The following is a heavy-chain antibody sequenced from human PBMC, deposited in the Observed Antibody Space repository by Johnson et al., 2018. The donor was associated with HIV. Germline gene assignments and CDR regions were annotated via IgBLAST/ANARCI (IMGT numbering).Heavy chain of an antibody. V-gene: IGHV3-NL1*01. Sequence: VQLVESGGGVVQPGGSLRLSCAASGFTFSNYAMYWVRQAPGKGLEWVSVIYSGGSTYYADSVKGRFTISRDNSKNTLYLQMNSLRAEDTAVYYCARTTLRFLDRGDDAFDIWGQGTMVTVSS. J-gene: IGHJ3*02. D-gene: IGHD3-3*01. CDR3: ARTTLRFLDRGDDAFDI. CDR1: GFTFSNYA. CDR2: IYSGGST.